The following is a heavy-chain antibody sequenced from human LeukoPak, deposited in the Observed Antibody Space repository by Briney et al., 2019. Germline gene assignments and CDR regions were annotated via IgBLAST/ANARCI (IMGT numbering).Heavy chain of an antibody. CDR2: INPSGGST. CDR3: ARTYYYGSGSYFNDAFDI. CDR1: GYTFTSYY. Sequence: ASVKVSCKASGYTFTSYYMHWVRQAPGQGLEWMGIINPSGGSTSYAQKFQGRVTMTRDTSTSTVYMELSSLRSEDTAVYYCARTYYYGSGSYFNDAFDIWGQGTMVAVSS. D-gene: IGHD3-10*01. J-gene: IGHJ3*02. V-gene: IGHV1-46*01.